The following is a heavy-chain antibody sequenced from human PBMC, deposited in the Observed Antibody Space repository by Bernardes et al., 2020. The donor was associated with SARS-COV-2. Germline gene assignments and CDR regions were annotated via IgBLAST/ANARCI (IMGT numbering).Heavy chain of an antibody. V-gene: IGHV3-48*01. CDR3: RGVYYFYGMEV. Sequence: GGSLRLSCAASGFTFRTCSMNWVRQAPGKGLEWVAYISSSGNTIYYADSVKGRFTISRDNAKDSLSLQMNSLRAEDTAVYYCRGVYYFYGMEVWGPGTTVTVS. CDR1: GFTFRTCS. J-gene: IGHJ6*02. CDR2: ISSSGNTI.